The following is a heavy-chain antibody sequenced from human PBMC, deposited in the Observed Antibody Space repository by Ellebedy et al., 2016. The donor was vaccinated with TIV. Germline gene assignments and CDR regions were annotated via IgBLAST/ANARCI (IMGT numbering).Heavy chain of an antibody. CDR3: VRGRSANGYFDL. CDR1: GFTFSTYW. Sequence: PGGSLRLSCAASGFTFSTYWMNWVRQAPGKGLEWVAKIRQYGSEKYFVDSVTGRFAISRDNANKLLYLQLSGLRAEDTAVYYCVRGRSANGYFDLWGRGTLVSVSS. CDR2: IRQYGSEK. V-gene: IGHV3-7*03. J-gene: IGHJ2*01. D-gene: IGHD2-8*01.